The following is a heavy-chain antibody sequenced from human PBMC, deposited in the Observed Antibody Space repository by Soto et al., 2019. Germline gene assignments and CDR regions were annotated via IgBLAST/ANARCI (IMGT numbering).Heavy chain of an antibody. J-gene: IGHJ4*02. Sequence: ASAKDYCKNSGYTLTELSMHWVRHAPGKRLEWMGGLDPEDGDTIYAQKFQGRVTMTEDTSTDTGYLELSIVRSEDTAVYYCATPRILERRFPLFNFDVWGQGTLVTVSS. CDR2: LDPEDGDT. CDR1: GYTLTELS. D-gene: IGHD1-1*01. CDR3: ATPRILERRFPLFNFDV. V-gene: IGHV1-24*01.